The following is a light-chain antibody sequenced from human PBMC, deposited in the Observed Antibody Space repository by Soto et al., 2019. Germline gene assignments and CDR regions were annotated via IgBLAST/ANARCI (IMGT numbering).Light chain of an antibody. V-gene: IGLV2-14*01. CDR1: SSDVGSYDF. Sequence: QSALTQPASVSGSPGQSITISCTGTSSDVGSYDFVSWYQLHPGKAPKLILFKVNNRPSGVSYRFSGSKSGNTASLTISGLQAEDEADDFCCSYSISTAYLFGTGTKLTVL. CDR2: KVN. J-gene: IGLJ1*01. CDR3: CSYSISTAYL.